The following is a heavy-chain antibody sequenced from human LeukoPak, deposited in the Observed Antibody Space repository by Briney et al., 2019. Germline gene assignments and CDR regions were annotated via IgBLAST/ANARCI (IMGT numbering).Heavy chain of an antibody. D-gene: IGHD5-18*01. CDR3: AKETFPLNTAMAHNWFDP. CDR2: ISWDGGST. V-gene: IGHV3-43*01. J-gene: IGHJ5*02. CDR1: GFTFDDYT. Sequence: GGSLRLSCAASGFTFDDYTMHWVRQAPGKGLEWVSLISWDGGSTYYADSVKGRFTISRDNSKNSLYLQMNSLRTEDTALYYCAKETFPLNTAMAHNWFDPWGQGTLVTVSS.